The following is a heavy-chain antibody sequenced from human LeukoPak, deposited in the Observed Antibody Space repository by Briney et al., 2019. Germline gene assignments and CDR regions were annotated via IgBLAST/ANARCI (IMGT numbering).Heavy chain of an antibody. Sequence: GGTLRLSCAASGFTFSSYGMSWVRQAPGKGLEWVAFIRYDGSNKYYADSVKGRFTISRDNSKNTLCLQMNSLRAEDTAVYYCAKDYGDYYYYMDVWGKGTTVTISS. V-gene: IGHV3-30*02. CDR2: IRYDGSNK. CDR1: GFTFSSYG. J-gene: IGHJ6*03. D-gene: IGHD4-17*01. CDR3: AKDYGDYYYYMDV.